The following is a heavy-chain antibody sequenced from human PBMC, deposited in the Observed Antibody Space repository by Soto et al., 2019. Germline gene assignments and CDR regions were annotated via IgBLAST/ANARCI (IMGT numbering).Heavy chain of an antibody. CDR3: ARDKIVVVPAAILSFYYGMDV. D-gene: IGHD2-2*02. CDR2: ISYDGSNN. V-gene: IGHV3-30-3*01. CDR1: GFTFSSYA. J-gene: IGHJ6*02. Sequence: QVQLVESGGGVVQPGRSLRLSCAASGFTFSSYAMHWVRQAPGKGLEWGAVISYDGSNNYYADSVKGRFTISRDNTKNTPFLQMNSLSAEDKAVNYWARDKIVVVPAAILSFYYGMDVWGQGTTVTVSS.